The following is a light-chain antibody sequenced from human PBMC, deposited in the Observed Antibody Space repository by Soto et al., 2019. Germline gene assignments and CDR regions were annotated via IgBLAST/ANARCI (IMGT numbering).Light chain of an antibody. CDR3: QQYGSSSWT. CDR1: QSVSSSY. V-gene: IGKV3-20*01. CDR2: GTS. Sequence: EIVLTQSPGTLSLSPGERATLSCRASQSVSSSYLARYQQKPGQAPRLLIYGTSSRATAIPDRFSGSGSEKDFTLTISRLEPEDFAVYYCQQYGSSSWTFGQGTKVEIK. J-gene: IGKJ1*01.